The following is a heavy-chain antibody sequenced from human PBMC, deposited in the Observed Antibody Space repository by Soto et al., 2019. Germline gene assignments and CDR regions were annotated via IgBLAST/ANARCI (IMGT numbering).Heavy chain of an antibody. CDR1: GGTFSSYA. J-gene: IGHJ6*02. D-gene: IGHD3-22*01. CDR2: IIPIFGTA. CDR3: ARGPPITMIVVVITTGMDYYYGMDV. Sequence: ASVKVSCKASGGTFSSYAISWVRQAPGQGLEWMGGIIPIFGTANYAQKFLGRVTITADESTSTAYMELSSLRSEDTAVYYCARGPPITMIVVVITTGMDYYYGMDVWGQGTTVTVSS. V-gene: IGHV1-69*13.